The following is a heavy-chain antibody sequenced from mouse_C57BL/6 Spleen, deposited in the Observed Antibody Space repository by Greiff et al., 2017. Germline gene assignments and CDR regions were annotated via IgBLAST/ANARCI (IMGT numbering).Heavy chain of an antibody. J-gene: IGHJ4*01. V-gene: IGHV1-52*01. Sequence: QVQLKQPGAELVRPGSSVKLSCKASGYTFTSYWMHWVKQRPIQGLEWIGNIDPSDSETHYNQKFKDKATLTVDKSSSTAYMHRRSLTSEDSAVYYCARSYSNVYAMDYWGQGTSVTVSS. CDR3: ARSYSNVYAMDY. CDR1: GYTFTSYW. D-gene: IGHD2-5*01. CDR2: IDPSDSET.